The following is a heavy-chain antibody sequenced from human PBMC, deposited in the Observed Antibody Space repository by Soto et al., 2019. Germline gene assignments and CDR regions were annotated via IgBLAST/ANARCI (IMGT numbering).Heavy chain of an antibody. D-gene: IGHD6-13*01. CDR3: ARSPTVSSWYDY. J-gene: IGHJ4*02. V-gene: IGHV3-30-3*01. Sequence: GGSLRLSCAASGFTFSSYAMHWVPQAPGKGLEWVAVISYDGSNKYYADSVKGRFTISRDNSKNTLYLQMNSLRAEDTAVYYCARSPTVSSWYDYWGQGTLVTVSS. CDR1: GFTFSSYA. CDR2: ISYDGSNK.